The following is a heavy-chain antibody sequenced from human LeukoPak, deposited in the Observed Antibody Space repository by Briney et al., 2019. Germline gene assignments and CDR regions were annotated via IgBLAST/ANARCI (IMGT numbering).Heavy chain of an antibody. V-gene: IGHV3-48*03. CDR1: GFTFSSYE. Sequence: GGSLRLSCAASGFTFSSYEMNWVRQAPGKGLEWVSYTSNSGSMILYADSVKGRFTISRDNAKNSLYLQMNSLRAEDTAVYYCARVSGVVTAPQYFQHWGQGALVTVSS. CDR3: ARVSGVVTAPQYFQH. CDR2: TSNSGSMI. D-gene: IGHD2-21*02. J-gene: IGHJ1*01.